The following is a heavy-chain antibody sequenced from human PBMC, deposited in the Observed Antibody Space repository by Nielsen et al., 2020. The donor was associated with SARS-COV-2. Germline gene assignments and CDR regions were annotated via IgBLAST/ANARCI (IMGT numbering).Heavy chain of an antibody. V-gene: IGHV1-18*04. J-gene: IGHJ6*02. CDR3: ARDHFVGKQQPSGMDV. D-gene: IGHD6-13*01. CDR2: ISAYNGNT. Sequence: ASVKVSCKASGYTFTSYGISWVRQAPGQGLEWMGWISAYNGNTNYAQKLQGRVTMTTDTSTSTAYMELRSLRSDDTAVYYCARDHFVGKQQPSGMDVWGQGTTVTVSS. CDR1: GYTFTSYG.